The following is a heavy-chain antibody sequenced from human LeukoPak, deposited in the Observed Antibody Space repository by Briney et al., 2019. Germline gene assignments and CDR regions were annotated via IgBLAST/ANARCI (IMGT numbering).Heavy chain of an antibody. D-gene: IGHD6-6*01. J-gene: IGHJ5*02. CDR2: ISSSSSYI. Sequence: GGSLRLSCAASGFIFSSYSMNWVRQAPGKGLEWLSSISSSSSYIYYADSVKGRFTISRDNAKNSLYLQMNSLRAEDTAVYYCARDREEYGSSSINWLDPWGQGTLVTVSS. CDR1: GFIFSSYS. V-gene: IGHV3-21*01. CDR3: ARDREEYGSSSINWLDP.